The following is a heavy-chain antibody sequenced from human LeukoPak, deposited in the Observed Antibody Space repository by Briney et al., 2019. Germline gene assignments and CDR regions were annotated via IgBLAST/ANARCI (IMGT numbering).Heavy chain of an antibody. Sequence: GGSLKLSCAASGFAFSGSTLHWVRQASGKGLEWVSAITNSGDYTDYADSVKGRFTISRDNSKSTLYLQMNSLRAEDTAVYYCAKRSGSNYGYNDYWGQGTLVTVSS. D-gene: IGHD5-18*01. V-gene: IGHV3-23*01. J-gene: IGHJ4*02. CDR2: ITNSGDYT. CDR3: AKRSGSNYGYNDY. CDR1: GFAFSGST.